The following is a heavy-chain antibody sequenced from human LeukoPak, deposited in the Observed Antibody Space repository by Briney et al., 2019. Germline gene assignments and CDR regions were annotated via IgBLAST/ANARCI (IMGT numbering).Heavy chain of an antibody. V-gene: IGHV3-74*01. D-gene: IGHD2/OR15-2a*01. CDR2: INHDGSLT. CDR1: GFSLTNYG. Sequence: GGSLRLSCAASGFSLTNYGMHWVRQGPGQGLVWVSHINHDGSLTNYADSVKGRFTISRDIAKNTVYLQMNSLGAEDTATYYCSRDVFSLGDSWGQGTLVTVSS. CDR3: SRDVFSLGDS. J-gene: IGHJ4*02.